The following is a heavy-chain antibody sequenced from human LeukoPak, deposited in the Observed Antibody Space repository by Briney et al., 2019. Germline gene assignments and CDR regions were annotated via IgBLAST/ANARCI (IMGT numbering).Heavy chain of an antibody. J-gene: IGHJ4*02. V-gene: IGHV4-4*07. D-gene: IGHD5-12*01. CDR1: GGSISNYH. CDR2: IHSSGTT. CDR3: ARGDTNSGWSFDH. Sequence: SETLSLTCSVSGGSISNYHWSWIRQPAGKGLEWIGQIHSSGTTNYNPPLKSRVTVSIDTPASQLSLTIRSVTAADTAVYYCARGDTNSGWSFDHWGQGTLVTVSS.